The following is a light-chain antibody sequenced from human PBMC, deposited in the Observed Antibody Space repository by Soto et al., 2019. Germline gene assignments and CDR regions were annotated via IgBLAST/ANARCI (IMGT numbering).Light chain of an antibody. CDR3: SSYTSSTTLVV. CDR2: EVS. J-gene: IGLJ2*01. Sequence: QSALTQPASVSGSPGQSITISCTGTSSDIGDYNYVSWYQQNPGKAPKLMIYEVSNRPSGVSNRFSGSKSGNTASLTISGLQAEDEAEYYCSSYTSSTTLVVFGGGTKLTVL. CDR1: SSDIGDYNY. V-gene: IGLV2-14*01.